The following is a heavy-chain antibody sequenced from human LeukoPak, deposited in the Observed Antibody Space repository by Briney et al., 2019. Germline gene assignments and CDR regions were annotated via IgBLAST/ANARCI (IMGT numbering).Heavy chain of an antibody. CDR1: GYTXTGYY. CDR3: TRDLLGGSGTFDP. V-gene: IGHV1-2*02. Sequence: ASVKVSCKASGYTXTGYYLHWVRQAPGQGLEWMGWINPDSGDTNYLQKFQGRVTMSRDTSINTAYMELSRLTSDDTAVYYCTRDLLGGSGTFDPWGQGTLVTVSS. D-gene: IGHD3-10*01. J-gene: IGHJ5*02. CDR2: INPDSGDT.